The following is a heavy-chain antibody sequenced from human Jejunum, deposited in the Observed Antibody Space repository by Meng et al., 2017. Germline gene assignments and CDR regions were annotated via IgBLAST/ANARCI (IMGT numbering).Heavy chain of an antibody. J-gene: IGHJ6*02. Sequence: ASVKVSCKASGYTLTSYAMNWVRQAPGQGLEWMGWINTKTENPTYARGFTGRFVFSLDTSARTAYLQISSLKTGDTALYYCARRYYYDTSAPFMDVWGQGTTVTVSS. CDR3: ARRYYYDTSAPFMDV. CDR2: INTKTENP. CDR1: GYTLTSYA. V-gene: IGHV7-4-1*02. D-gene: IGHD3-22*01.